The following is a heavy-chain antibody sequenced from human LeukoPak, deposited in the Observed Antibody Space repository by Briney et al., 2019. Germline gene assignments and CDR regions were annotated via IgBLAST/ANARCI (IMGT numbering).Heavy chain of an antibody. Sequence: SETLSLTCTVSGGSISSGSYYWSWIRQPAGKGLEWIGLLYPSGSTNNGPSLKSRVTISVDTSKNQFSLKLSSMTAADTAVYYCARGLRVDGSGSYYNRAFGYYMDVWGKGTTVTVSS. CDR2: LYPSGST. J-gene: IGHJ6*03. V-gene: IGHV4-61*02. CDR3: ARGLRVDGSGSYYNRAFGYYMDV. D-gene: IGHD3-10*01. CDR1: GGSISSGSYY.